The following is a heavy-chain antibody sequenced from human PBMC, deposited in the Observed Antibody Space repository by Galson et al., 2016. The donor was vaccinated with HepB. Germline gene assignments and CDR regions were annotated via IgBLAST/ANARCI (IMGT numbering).Heavy chain of an antibody. D-gene: IGHD3-10*01. J-gene: IGHJ4*02. Sequence: SETLSLTCTVSGGSVSSGGYFWSWIRQPPGKGLEWIGYFYSSENTNYNPSLRSRVTISGDTSRNQFSLKLTSVTAADTAVYYCARDQHGSFFAYWGQGTLATVSS. CDR2: FYSSENT. V-gene: IGHV4-61*08. CDR1: GGSVSSGGYF. CDR3: ARDQHGSFFAY.